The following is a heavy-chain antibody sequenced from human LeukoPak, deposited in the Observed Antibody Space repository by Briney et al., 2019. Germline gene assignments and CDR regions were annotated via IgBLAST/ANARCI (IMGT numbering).Heavy chain of an antibody. CDR3: ARETAAGLGF. CDR2: INSDGSGT. CDR1: GFTFCSYW. J-gene: IGHJ4*02. Sequence: GGSLRLSCAASGFTFCSYWMRWVRQAPEKGLVWVSRINSDGSGTGCADSVKGRFTISRDNARNTLYLQMYSLRAEDTAVYYCARETAAGLGFWGQGTLVTVSS. D-gene: IGHD6-13*01. V-gene: IGHV3-74*01.